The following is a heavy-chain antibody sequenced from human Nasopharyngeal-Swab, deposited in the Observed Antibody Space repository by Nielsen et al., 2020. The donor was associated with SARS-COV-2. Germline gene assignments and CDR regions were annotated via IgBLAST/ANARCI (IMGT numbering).Heavy chain of an antibody. CDR1: GGSISSSSYY. CDR2: IYYSGST. Sequence: SETLSLTCTVSGGSISSSSYYWGWIRQPPGKGLEWIGSIYYSGSTYYNPSLESRVTISVDTSKNQFSLKLSSVTAADTAVYYCARHRGIYYYYYGMDVWGQGTTVTVSS. V-gene: IGHV4-39*01. D-gene: IGHD3-10*01. J-gene: IGHJ6*02. CDR3: ARHRGIYYYYYGMDV.